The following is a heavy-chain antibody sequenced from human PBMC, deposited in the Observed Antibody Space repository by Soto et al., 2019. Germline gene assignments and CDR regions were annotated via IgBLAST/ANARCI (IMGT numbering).Heavy chain of an antibody. Sequence: QVQLVKSGAEVKKPGSSVKVSCKASGGTFSSHAISWVRQAPGQGLELMGGIIPIFGTANYARKFQGRVTITADESTSTAYMELSSLRSEDTAVYYCARCAYYYGSGSSECPYYYGMDVWGQGTTVTVSS. CDR2: IIPIFGTA. CDR3: ARCAYYYGSGSSECPYYYGMDV. CDR1: GGTFSSHA. J-gene: IGHJ6*02. V-gene: IGHV1-69*01. D-gene: IGHD3-10*01.